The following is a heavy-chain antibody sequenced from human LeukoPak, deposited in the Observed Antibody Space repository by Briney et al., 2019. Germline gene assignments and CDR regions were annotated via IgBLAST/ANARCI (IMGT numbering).Heavy chain of an antibody. CDR3: ARDEKGRSVRGRPFDI. CDR1: GFTFSSYS. CDR2: ISSSSSHI. J-gene: IGHJ3*02. Sequence: GGSLRLSCAASGFTFSSYSMNWVRQAPGKGLEWVSAISSSSSHIYYVESVKGRFTISRDNAKNSLYLQMNSLRAEDTAVYYGARDEKGRSVRGRPFDIWGQGAMVTVSS. V-gene: IGHV3-21*04. D-gene: IGHD3-10*01.